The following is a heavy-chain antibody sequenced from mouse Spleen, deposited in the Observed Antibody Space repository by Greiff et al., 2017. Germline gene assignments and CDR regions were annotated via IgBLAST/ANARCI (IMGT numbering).Heavy chain of an antibody. J-gene: IGHJ3*01. CDR1: GYSITSGHY. CDR2: ISYDGSN. CDR3: ARDKLFFAY. V-gene: IGHV3-6*01. Sequence: EVKLMESGPGLVKPSQSLSLTCSVTGYSITSGHYWKWIRQCPGNKLEWMGYISYDGSNNYNPSLKNRISITRDTSKNQFFLKLNSVTTEDTATYYCARDKLFFAYWGQGTLVTVSA.